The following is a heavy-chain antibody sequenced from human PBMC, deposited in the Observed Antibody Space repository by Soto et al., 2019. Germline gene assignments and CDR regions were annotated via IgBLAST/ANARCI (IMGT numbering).Heavy chain of an antibody. D-gene: IGHD3-22*01. Sequence: QVQLVESGGGVVQPGRSLRLTSAASGLIFSGSGMHCVRQAPGKGLEWVALISYDGSMTYYADSVRDRFTISRDNGENTLDQQMTSLRAEDTAVYFRSRSVGSSMYDNSGKCDSWGQGTLVIVSS. CDR3: SRSVGSSMYDNSGKCDS. CDR2: ISYDGSMT. J-gene: IGHJ5*01. V-gene: IGHV3-30*03. CDR1: GLIFSGSG.